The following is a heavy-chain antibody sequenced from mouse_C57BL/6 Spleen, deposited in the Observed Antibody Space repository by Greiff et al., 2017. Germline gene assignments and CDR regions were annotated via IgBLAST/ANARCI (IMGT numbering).Heavy chain of an antibody. CDR2: IYPGDGDT. CDR1: GYAFSSYW. J-gene: IGHJ2*01. Sequence: QVQLQQSGAELVKPGASVKISCKASGYAFSSYWMNWVKQRPGKGLEWIGQIYPGDGDTNYNGKFKGKATLTADKSSSTAYMQLSSLTAEDSAVYCCAREGLGEGFDYWGQGTTLTVSS. CDR3: AREGLGEGFDY. V-gene: IGHV1-80*01.